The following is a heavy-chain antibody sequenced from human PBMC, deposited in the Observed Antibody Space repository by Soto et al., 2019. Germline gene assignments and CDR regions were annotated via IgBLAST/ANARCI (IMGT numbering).Heavy chain of an antibody. CDR1: GGTFSSYA. CDR3: ARGYCSGGSCYWFDP. D-gene: IGHD2-15*01. Sequence: SVKVSCKAAGGTFSSYAISWVRQAPGQGLEWMGGIIPIFGTANYAQKFQGRVTITADESTSTAYMELSSLRSEDTAVYYCARGYCSGGSCYWFDPWGQGTLVTVSS. V-gene: IGHV1-69*13. J-gene: IGHJ5*02. CDR2: IIPIFGTA.